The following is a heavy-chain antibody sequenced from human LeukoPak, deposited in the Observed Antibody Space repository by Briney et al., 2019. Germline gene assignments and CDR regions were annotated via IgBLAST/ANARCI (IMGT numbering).Heavy chain of an antibody. CDR1: GFAFSSYG. J-gene: IGHJ4*02. CDR2: IWYDGSNK. CDR3: ARGQYSPDY. V-gene: IGHV3-33*01. D-gene: IGHD2-15*01. Sequence: GGYLRLSCAASGFAFSSYGMHWVRQAPGKGLEWVAVIWYDGSNKYYTDSVKGRFTISRDNSKNTLYLQMNSLRAEDTAVYYCARGQYSPDYWGQETLVTVSS.